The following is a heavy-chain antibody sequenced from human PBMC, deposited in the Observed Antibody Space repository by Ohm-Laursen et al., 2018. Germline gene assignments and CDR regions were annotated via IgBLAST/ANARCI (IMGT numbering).Heavy chain of an antibody. CDR3: ARGGSWFDP. Sequence: SETLSLTCTVSGGSISSYYWSWIRQPPGKGLEWIGYISYSGSTNYNPSLKSRVIISLDTSTDQLSLKLDSVTAADTAVYSCARGGSWFDPWGQGTLVTVSS. J-gene: IGHJ5*02. CDR2: ISYSGST. V-gene: IGHV4-59*01. D-gene: IGHD1-26*01. CDR1: GGSISSYY.